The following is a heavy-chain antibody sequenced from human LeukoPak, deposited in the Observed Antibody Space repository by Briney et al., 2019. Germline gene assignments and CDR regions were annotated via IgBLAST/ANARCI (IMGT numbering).Heavy chain of an antibody. Sequence: SETLSLTCTVSGGSISSSNYYWGWVRQPPGKGLEWIGSTYYSGGTYYNPSLKSRVTISIDTSKDQFSLSLRSVTAADTAAYYCARVHASGYNIYNWFDPWGQGTLVTVSS. CDR1: GGSISSSNYY. CDR2: TYYSGGT. CDR3: ARVHASGYNIYNWFDP. V-gene: IGHV4-39*07. D-gene: IGHD5-12*01. J-gene: IGHJ5*02.